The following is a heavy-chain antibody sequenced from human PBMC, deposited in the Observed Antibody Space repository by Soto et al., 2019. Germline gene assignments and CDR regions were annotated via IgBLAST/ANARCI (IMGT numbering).Heavy chain of an antibody. CDR2: INPSGGST. Sequence: QVQLVQSGAEVKKPGASVKVSCKASGYTFTSYYMHWVRQAPGQGLEWMGIINPSGGSTSYAQKFQGRVTMTRDTSTSTVYMELSSLRSEDTAVYYCAREDGSSIAARRFDYWGQGTLVTVSS. D-gene: IGHD6-6*01. CDR1: GYTFTSYY. J-gene: IGHJ4*02. V-gene: IGHV1-46*01. CDR3: AREDGSSIAARRFDY.